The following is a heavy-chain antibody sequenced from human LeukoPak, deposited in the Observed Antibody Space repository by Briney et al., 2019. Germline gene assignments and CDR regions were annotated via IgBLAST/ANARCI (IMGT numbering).Heavy chain of an antibody. Sequence: PSETLSLTCAVYGGPFSGYYWSWIRQPPGKGLEWIGEINHSGSTNYNPSLKSRVTISVDTSKNQFSLKLSSVTAADTAVYYCAAATYYDFWSGLSPWGQGTLVTVSS. D-gene: IGHD3-3*01. V-gene: IGHV4-34*01. CDR2: INHSGST. CDR3: AAATYYDFWSGLSP. J-gene: IGHJ5*02. CDR1: GGPFSGYY.